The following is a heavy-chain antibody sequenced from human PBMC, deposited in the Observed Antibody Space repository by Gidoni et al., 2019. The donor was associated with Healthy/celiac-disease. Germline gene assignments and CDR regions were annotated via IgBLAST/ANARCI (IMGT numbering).Heavy chain of an antibody. CDR2: ISSGSSYM. CDR1: GFTCSSYR. V-gene: IGHV3-21*01. J-gene: IGHJ4*02. CDR3: ARGAMVQGVIGWRPFDY. D-gene: IGHD3-10*01. Sequence: EVQLVESGGGLVTPGGSLRLSCAASGFTCSSYRMNWVRQAPGKGLACVSSISSGSSYMYYADSVKGRFTIARDNAKNSLYLQMNSLRAEDTAVYYCARGAMVQGVIGWRPFDYWGQGTLVTVSS.